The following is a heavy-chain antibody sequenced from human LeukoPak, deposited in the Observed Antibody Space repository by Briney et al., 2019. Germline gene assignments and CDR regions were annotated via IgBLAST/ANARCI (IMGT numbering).Heavy chain of an antibody. V-gene: IGHV4-61*02. CDR2: IYTSGST. CDR3: ARDGVLDYYYYYMDV. D-gene: IGHD3-16*01. J-gene: IGHJ6*03. CDR1: GGSISSGSYY. Sequence: SETLSLTXTVSGGSISSGSYYWSWIRQPAGKGLEWIGRIYTSGSTNYNPSLKSRVTISVDTSKNQFSLKLSSVTAADTAVYYCARDGVLDYYYYYMDVWGKGTTVTVSS.